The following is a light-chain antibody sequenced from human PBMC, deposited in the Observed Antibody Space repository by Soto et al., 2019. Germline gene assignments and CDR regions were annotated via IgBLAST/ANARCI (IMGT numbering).Light chain of an antibody. V-gene: IGKV3-11*01. CDR1: ESINNY. CDR2: DTS. Sequence: IVLTQSPATLSLSPGERGTLSCRSSESINNYLAWYQQKPGQPPRLLIYDTSYRVTGVPARFSGSGSGTEFTLTISSLEPEDFAVYYCQQRTNWRGTFGPGT. J-gene: IGKJ1*01. CDR3: QQRTNWRGT.